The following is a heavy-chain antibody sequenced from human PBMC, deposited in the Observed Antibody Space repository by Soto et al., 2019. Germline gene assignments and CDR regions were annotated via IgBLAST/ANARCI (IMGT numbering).Heavy chain of an antibody. J-gene: IGHJ4*02. Sequence: QVQLVESGGGVVQPGRSLRLSCAASGFTFSSYGMHWVRQAPGKGLEWVAVISYDGSNKYYADSVKGRLTLSRDNSKNTRYLQMNSLRAEDTAVYYCAHGHSSGQLDYWGQGTLVSVSS. CDR3: AHGHSSGQLDY. CDR2: ISYDGSNK. CDR1: GFTFSSYG. D-gene: IGHD6-19*01. V-gene: IGHV3-30*03.